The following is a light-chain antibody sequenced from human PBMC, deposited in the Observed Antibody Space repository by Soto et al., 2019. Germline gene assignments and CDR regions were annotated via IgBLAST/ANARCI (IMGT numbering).Light chain of an antibody. V-gene: IGLV2-14*01. Sequence: QSALTQPASVSGSPGQSITISCTGTSSDVGGYNFVSWYQQHPGKAPKLMIYDVSNRPSGVPNRFSGSKSGNTASLTISGLQAEDEADYYCSSYRSSSTWVFGGGTKVTVL. CDR1: SSDVGGYNF. CDR3: SSYRSSSTWV. J-gene: IGLJ3*02. CDR2: DVS.